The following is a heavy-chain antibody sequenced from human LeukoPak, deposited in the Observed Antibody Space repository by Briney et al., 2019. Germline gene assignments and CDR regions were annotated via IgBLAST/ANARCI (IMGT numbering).Heavy chain of an antibody. CDR2: ISYDGSNK. CDR1: GFTFSSYA. V-gene: IGHV3-30-3*01. Sequence: GGSLRLSCAASGFTFSSYAMHWVRQAPGKGLEWVAVISYDGSNKYYADSVKGRFTISRDNSKNSLSLQMNSLSAEDTAVYYCTRLALVTTSGAFSDYWGQGTLVTVSS. J-gene: IGHJ4*02. CDR3: TRLALVTTSGAFSDY. D-gene: IGHD4-17*01.